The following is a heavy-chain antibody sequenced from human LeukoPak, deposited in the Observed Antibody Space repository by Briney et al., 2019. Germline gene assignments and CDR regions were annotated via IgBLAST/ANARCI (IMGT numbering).Heavy chain of an antibody. D-gene: IGHD2-2*01. CDR3: ARYCSSTSCYAGNWFDP. V-gene: IGHV1-18*01. Sequence: ASVKVSCKASGYTFTSYGISWVRQAPGQGLEWMGWISAYNGNTNYAQKLQGRVTMTTGTSTSTAYMELRSLRSDDTAVYYCARYCSSTSCYAGNWFDPWGQGTLVTVSS. CDR2: ISAYNGNT. J-gene: IGHJ5*02. CDR1: GYTFTSYG.